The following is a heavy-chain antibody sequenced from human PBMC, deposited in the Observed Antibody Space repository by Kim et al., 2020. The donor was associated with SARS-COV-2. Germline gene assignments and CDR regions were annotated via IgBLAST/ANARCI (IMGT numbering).Heavy chain of an antibody. J-gene: IGHJ4*02. Sequence: GGSLRLSCAASGFTFSSYGMHWVRQAPGKGLEWVAVIWYDGSNKYYADSVKGRFTISRDNSKNTLYLQMNSLRAEDTAVYYCARGYSSGWHAPPDYWGQGTLVTVSS. CDR2: IWYDGSNK. CDR3: ARGYSSGWHAPPDY. CDR1: GFTFSSYG. V-gene: IGHV3-33*01. D-gene: IGHD6-19*01.